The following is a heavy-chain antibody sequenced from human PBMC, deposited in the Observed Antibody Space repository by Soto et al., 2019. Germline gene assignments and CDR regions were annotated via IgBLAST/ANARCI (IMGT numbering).Heavy chain of an antibody. CDR3: ARDLAKGGGSAGFDY. V-gene: IGHV1-2*02. Sequence: VQLVQSGAEVKKPGASVKVSCKASGYTFTGYYIHWVRQAPGQGLEWMGWINPNSGGTKYPQKFQGRVTMTRDTSISTVYMSLTGLKSDDTAVYFCARDLAKGGGSAGFDYWGQGTLVAVSS. J-gene: IGHJ4*02. D-gene: IGHD2-15*01. CDR1: GYTFTGYY. CDR2: INPNSGGT.